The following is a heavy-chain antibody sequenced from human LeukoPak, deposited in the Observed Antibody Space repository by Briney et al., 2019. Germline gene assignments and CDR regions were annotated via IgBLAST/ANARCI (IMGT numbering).Heavy chain of an antibody. V-gene: IGHV4-34*01. D-gene: IGHD3-22*01. J-gene: IGHJ3*02. CDR1: GGSFSGYY. Sequence: SETLSLTCAVYGGSFSGYYWSWIRQPPGKGLEWIGEINHSGSTNYHPSLKSRVTISVDTSKNQFSLKLSSVTAADTAVYYCARETYYYDSSGYPHAFDIWGQGTMVTVSS. CDR2: INHSGST. CDR3: ARETYYYDSSGYPHAFDI.